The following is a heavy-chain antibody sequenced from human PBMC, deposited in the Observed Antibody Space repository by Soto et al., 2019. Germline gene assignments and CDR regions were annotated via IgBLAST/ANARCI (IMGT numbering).Heavy chain of an antibody. CDR3: ATGPRYCSSTSCQTGYYYYYMDV. V-gene: IGHV1-24*01. D-gene: IGHD2-2*01. Sequence: QVQLVQSGAEVKKPGASVKVSCKVSGYTLTELSMHWVRQAPGKGLEWMGGFDPEDGETIYAQKFQGRVTMTEDTSTDTAYMELSSLRSEDTAVYYCATGPRYCSSTSCQTGYYYYYMDVWGKGTTVTVSS. CDR2: FDPEDGET. J-gene: IGHJ6*03. CDR1: GYTLTELS.